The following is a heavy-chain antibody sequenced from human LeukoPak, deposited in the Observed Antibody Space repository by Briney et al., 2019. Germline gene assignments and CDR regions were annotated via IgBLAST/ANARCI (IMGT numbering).Heavy chain of an antibody. CDR2: INHSGST. Sequence: SETLSLTCAVYGGSFSGYYWSWIRQPPGKGLEWIGEINHSGSTNYNPSLKSRVTISVDTSKNQFSLKLTSVTASDTAVYYCARLPDPWGQGTLVTVSS. CDR3: ARLPDP. V-gene: IGHV4-34*01. CDR1: GGSFSGYY. J-gene: IGHJ5*02.